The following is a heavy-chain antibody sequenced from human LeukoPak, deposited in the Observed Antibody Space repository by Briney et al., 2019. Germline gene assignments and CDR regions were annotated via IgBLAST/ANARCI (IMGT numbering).Heavy chain of an antibody. D-gene: IGHD1-7*01. CDR3: ARLAGTTSYFDY. CDR1: GGSISSYY. Sequence: SETLSLTCTVSGGSISSYYWSWIRQPPGKGLEWIGYIYYSGSTNYNPSLKSRVTISVDTSKNQFSLKLSSVTAADTAVYHCARLAGTTSYFDYWGQGTLVTVSS. CDR2: IYYSGST. J-gene: IGHJ4*02. V-gene: IGHV4-59*08.